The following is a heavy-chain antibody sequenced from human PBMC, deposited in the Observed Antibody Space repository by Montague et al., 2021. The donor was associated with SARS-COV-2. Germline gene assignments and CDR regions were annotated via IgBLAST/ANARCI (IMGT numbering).Heavy chain of an antibody. D-gene: IGHD2-15*01. CDR2: ISSSSSYI. J-gene: IGHJ4*02. CDR3: ARDGRHY. CDR1: GFTFSSYS. V-gene: IGHV3-21*01. Sequence: SLRLSCAASGFTFSSYSMNLVRQAPGKGLEWVSSISSSSSYIYYADSLKGRFTISRDNAKNSLYLQMNSLRAEDTAVYYCARDGRHYWGQGTLVTVSS.